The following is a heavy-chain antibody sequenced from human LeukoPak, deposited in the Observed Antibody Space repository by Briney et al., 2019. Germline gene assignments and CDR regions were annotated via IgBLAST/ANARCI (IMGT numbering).Heavy chain of an antibody. CDR2: ISYDGSNK. Sequence: GGSLRLSCAASGFTFSSYAMHWVRQAPGKGLEWVAVISYDGSNKYYADSVKGRFTISRDNSKNTLYLQMNSLRAEDTAVYYCAREPRGCGGDCSKGYFDYWGQGTLVTVSS. J-gene: IGHJ4*02. V-gene: IGHV3-30-3*01. CDR1: GFTFSSYA. D-gene: IGHD2-21*02. CDR3: AREPRGCGGDCSKGYFDY.